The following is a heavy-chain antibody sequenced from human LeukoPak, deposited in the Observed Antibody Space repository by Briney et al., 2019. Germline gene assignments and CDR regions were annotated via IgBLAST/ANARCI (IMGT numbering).Heavy chain of an antibody. CDR3: ARDKGLVGAKGVFDY. J-gene: IGHJ4*02. CDR1: GFTFSSYG. D-gene: IGHD1-26*01. V-gene: IGHV3-33*01. Sequence: GGSLRLSCAASGFTFSSYGMHWVRQAPGKGLEWVAVIWYDGSNKYYADSVKGRFTISRDNSKNTLYLQMNSLRAEDTAVYYCARDKGLVGAKGVFDYWGQGTLVTVSS. CDR2: IWYDGSNK.